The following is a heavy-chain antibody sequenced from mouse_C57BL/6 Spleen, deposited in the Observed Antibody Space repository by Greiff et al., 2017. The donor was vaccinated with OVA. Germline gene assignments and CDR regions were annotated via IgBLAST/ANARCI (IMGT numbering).Heavy chain of an antibody. CDR3: ARDIKDWYFDV. CDR2: ISEGGSYT. D-gene: IGHD1-3*01. CDR1: GFTFSSYA. V-gene: IGHV5-4*01. J-gene: IGHJ1*03. Sequence: DVKLVESGGGLVKPGGSLKLSCAASGFTFSSYAMSWVRQTPEKRREWVATISEGGSYTYYPDNVKGRFTISRDNAKNNLYLQMSHLKSEDTAMYYCARDIKDWYFDVWGTGTTVTVSS.